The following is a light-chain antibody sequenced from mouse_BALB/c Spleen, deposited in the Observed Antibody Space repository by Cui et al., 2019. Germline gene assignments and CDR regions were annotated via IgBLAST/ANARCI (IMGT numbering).Light chain of an antibody. CDR1: QNINVW. Sequence: DIQMNQSPSSLSASLGDTITITCHDSQNINVWLSWYQQKPGNIPKLLIYKASNLHTGVPSRFSGSGSGTGFTLTISSLQPEDIATYYCQQGQSYPLTFGAGTKLELK. J-gene: IGKJ5*01. V-gene: IGKV10-94*01. CDR2: KAS. CDR3: QQGQSYPLT.